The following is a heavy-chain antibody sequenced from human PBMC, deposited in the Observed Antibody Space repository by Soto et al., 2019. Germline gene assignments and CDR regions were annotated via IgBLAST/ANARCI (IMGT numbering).Heavy chain of an antibody. D-gene: IGHD6-19*01. J-gene: IGHJ6*02. CDR1: GYTFTSYY. Sequence: ASVKVSCKASGYTFTSYYMHWVRQAPGQGLEWMGIINPSGGSTSYAQKFQGRVTMTRDTSTSTVYMELSSLGSEDTAVYYCARASSDSSGWYRGLYYYGMDVWGQGTTVTVSS. CDR2: INPSGGST. V-gene: IGHV1-46*01. CDR3: ARASSDSSGWYRGLYYYGMDV.